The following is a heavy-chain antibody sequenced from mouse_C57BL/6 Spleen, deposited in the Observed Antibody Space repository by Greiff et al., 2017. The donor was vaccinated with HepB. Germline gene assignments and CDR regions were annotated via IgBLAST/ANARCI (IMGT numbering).Heavy chain of an antibody. V-gene: IGHV5-6*01. D-gene: IGHD1-1*01. CDR3: ARLSTVVASFDY. Sequence: EVQLVESGGDLVKPGGSLKLSCAASGFTFSSYGMSWVRQTPDKRLEWVATISSGGSYTYYPDSVKGRFTISRDNAKNTLYLQMSSLKSEDTPMYYCARLSTVVASFDYWGQGTTLTVSS. CDR2: ISSGGSYT. CDR1: GFTFSSYG. J-gene: IGHJ2*01.